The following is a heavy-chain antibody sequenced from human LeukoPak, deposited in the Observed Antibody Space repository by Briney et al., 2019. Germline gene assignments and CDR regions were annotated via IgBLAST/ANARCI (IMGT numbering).Heavy chain of an antibody. CDR2: INRDGSST. CDR3: ARVPYVFDL. CDR1: GFTFSNYW. V-gene: IGHV3-74*01. J-gene: IGHJ3*01. Sequence: GGYLRLSCAASGFTFSNYWMHWVRQAPGKGLVWVSRINRDGSSTDYLDSVKGRFTISRDNARNTLNLQMNSLRAEDTAVYYCARVPYVFDLWGQGTMVTVSS.